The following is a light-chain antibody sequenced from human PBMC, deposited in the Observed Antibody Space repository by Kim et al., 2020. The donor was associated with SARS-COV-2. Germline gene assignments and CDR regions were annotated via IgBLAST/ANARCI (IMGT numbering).Light chain of an antibody. J-gene: IGKJ2*01. Sequence: DIQMTQSPSSLSASVGDTVTITCRASRRISSYLNWFQQKPGKAPKVLIYAASSLQGGVPSRFSGSGSGKDFTLTISSLQPGDIATYYCQQSHSTPYTFGQGTKLEI. CDR3: QQSHSTPYT. V-gene: IGKV1-39*01. CDR1: RRISSY. CDR2: AAS.